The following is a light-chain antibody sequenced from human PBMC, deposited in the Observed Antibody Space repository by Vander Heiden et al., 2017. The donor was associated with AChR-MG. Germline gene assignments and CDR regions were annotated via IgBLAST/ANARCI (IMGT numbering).Light chain of an antibody. CDR1: ETIIDF. V-gene: IGKV1-39*01. J-gene: IGKJ4*02. Sequence: IQLLPSPPSLSASVGDTVTIFCRASETIIDFLNWYQQRPGKAPKLLIYRASSLESGVPSRFGGSGSGTDFTLTISSLQPEDSATYYCQQSFSSPLTFGEGTKLEIK. CDR2: RAS. CDR3: QQSFSSPLT.